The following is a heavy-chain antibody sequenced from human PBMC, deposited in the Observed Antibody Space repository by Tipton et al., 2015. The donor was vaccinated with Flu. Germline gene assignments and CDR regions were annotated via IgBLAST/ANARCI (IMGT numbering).Heavy chain of an antibody. Sequence: TLSLTCTVSGGSISSYYWSWIRQPAGKGLEWIGRIYTSGGTNYNPSLKSRVTMSVDTSKDQFSLKLSSVTAADTAVYYCAREGSSWYRHWYYGMDVWGQGTTVTVSS. V-gene: IGHV4-4*07. CDR2: IYTSGGT. J-gene: IGHJ6*02. D-gene: IGHD6-13*01. CDR1: GGSISSYY. CDR3: AREGSSWYRHWYYGMDV.